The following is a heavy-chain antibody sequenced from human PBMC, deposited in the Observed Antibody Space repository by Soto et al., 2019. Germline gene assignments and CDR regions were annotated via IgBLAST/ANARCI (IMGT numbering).Heavy chain of an antibody. J-gene: IGHJ4*02. Sequence: SVKGSSKASGDAFSIYAINWVRKAPGHGLEWIGGIIPIFGKGNYTPKFQGRVTMTADESTHTAYMELNSLGSEDTAVYYCASPQDLSYYERGHTPPLNCWGQGTVVTVSS. V-gene: IGHV1-69*13. CDR1: GDAFSIYA. CDR3: ASPQDLSYYERGHTPPLNC. CDR2: IIPIFGKG. D-gene: IGHD3-22*01.